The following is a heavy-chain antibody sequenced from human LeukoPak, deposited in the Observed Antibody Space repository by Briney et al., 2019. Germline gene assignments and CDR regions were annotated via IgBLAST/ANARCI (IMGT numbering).Heavy chain of an antibody. CDR3: ARALVVVAATPYDWFDP. V-gene: IGHV1-46*01. CDR1: GYTFTSYY. CDR2: INPSGGST. D-gene: IGHD2-15*01. J-gene: IGHJ5*02. Sequence: ASVKVSCKASGYTFTSYYMHWVRQAPGQGLEWMGIINPSGGSTSYAQKFQGRVTMTRDTSTSTVYMELSSLRSEDTAVYYCARALVVVAATPYDWFDPWGQGTLVTVSS.